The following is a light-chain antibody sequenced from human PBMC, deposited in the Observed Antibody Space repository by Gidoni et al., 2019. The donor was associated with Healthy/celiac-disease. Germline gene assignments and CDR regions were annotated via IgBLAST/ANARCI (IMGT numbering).Light chain of an antibody. V-gene: IGKV4-1*01. CDR2: LAS. CDR1: QSVLYSSNNKNY. Sequence: DIVMTQTTDSLAVYLGERANINCKSSQSVLYSSNNKNYLACYQQKPGQPPKLLIYLASTRESGVPDRFSGSGYGTDFTRTISSMQAEDVAVYYCQQYYSTPITFGGGTKVEIK. CDR3: QQYYSTPIT. J-gene: IGKJ4*01.